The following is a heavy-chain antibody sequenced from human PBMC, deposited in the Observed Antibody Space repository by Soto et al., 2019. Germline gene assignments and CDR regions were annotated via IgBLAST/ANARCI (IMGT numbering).Heavy chain of an antibody. CDR3: ARDAQYSSRWHPIDY. V-gene: IGHV1-18*01. J-gene: IGHJ4*02. Sequence: QVQLVQSGAEVKKPGASVKVYCKASGYTFTDYGISWVRQAPGRGLEWLGWIHTYNGNTNYAQKVQGRVTMTTDSSTSTAYMELRSLRSDDTAVYYCARDAQYSSRWHPIDYLGQGTLVTVSS. CDR2: IHTYNGNT. CDR1: GYTFTDYG. D-gene: IGHD6-19*01.